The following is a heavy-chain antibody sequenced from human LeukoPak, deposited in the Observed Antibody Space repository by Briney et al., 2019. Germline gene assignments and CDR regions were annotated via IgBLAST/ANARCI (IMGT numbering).Heavy chain of an antibody. V-gene: IGHV1-8*03. CDR1: GYTFTSYD. CDR2: MNPNSGNT. J-gene: IGHJ6*03. Sequence: ASVKVSCKASGYTFTSYDINWVRQATGQGLEWMGWMNPNSGNTGYAQKFQGRVTITRNTSISTAYMELSSLRSEDTAVYYCAKGSKEVLFTRDHYMDVWGKGTTVTISS. D-gene: IGHD3-3*01. CDR3: AKGSKEVLFTRDHYMDV.